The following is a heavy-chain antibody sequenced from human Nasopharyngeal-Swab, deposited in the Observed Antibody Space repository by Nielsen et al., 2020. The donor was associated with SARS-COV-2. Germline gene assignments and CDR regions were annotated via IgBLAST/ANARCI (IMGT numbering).Heavy chain of an antibody. J-gene: IGHJ4*02. CDR2: IYHSGST. Sequence: SETLSLTCAVSGGSISSGGYSWSWMRQPQGKGLEWIGYIYHSGSTFYNPSIRSRVTISVDRSKNQFSLKLSSVTAADTAVYYCARYSGSSYHSTGLGKFDYWGQGTLVTVSS. V-gene: IGHV4-30-2*01. CDR3: ARYSGSSYHSTGLGKFDY. D-gene: IGHD1-26*01. CDR1: GGSISSGGYS.